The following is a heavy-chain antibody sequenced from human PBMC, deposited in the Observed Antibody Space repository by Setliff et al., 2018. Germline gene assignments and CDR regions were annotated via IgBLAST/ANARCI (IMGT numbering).Heavy chain of an antibody. Sequence: GSGPTLVNPTQTLTLTCTFSGFSLNTTGEGVGWIRQPPGKALEWLALVYWDGDQRYSPSLNSRLSITKDSSKSQVFLTMTNMDPVDTATYYCARVQPGHVIWAYWGQGTLVTVSS. CDR1: GFSLNTTGEG. CDR2: VYWDGDQ. D-gene: IGHD3-10*01. V-gene: IGHV2-5*02. J-gene: IGHJ4*02. CDR3: ARVQPGHVIWAY.